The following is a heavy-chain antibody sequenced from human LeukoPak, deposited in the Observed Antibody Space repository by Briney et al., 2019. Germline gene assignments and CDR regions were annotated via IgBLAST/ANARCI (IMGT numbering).Heavy chain of an antibody. J-gene: IGHJ4*02. Sequence: SETLSLTCAVYGGSFSGYYWSWLRQPPGKGLEWIGEINHSGSTNYNPSLKSRVTISVDTSKNQFSLKLSSVTAADTAVYYCARHPYYDSSGYYPGWGQGTLVTVSS. CDR1: GGSFSGYY. D-gene: IGHD3-22*01. V-gene: IGHV4-34*01. CDR2: INHSGST. CDR3: ARHPYYDSSGYYPG.